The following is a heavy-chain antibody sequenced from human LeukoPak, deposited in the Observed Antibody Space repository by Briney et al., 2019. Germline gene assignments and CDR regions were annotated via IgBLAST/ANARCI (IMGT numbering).Heavy chain of an antibody. D-gene: IGHD6-19*01. J-gene: IGHJ5*02. CDR3: AKGASSGWLLYWFDP. V-gene: IGHV3-23*01. CDR2: ISGSGVST. CDR1: GFTFSSYV. Sequence: GGSLRLPCAASGFTFSSYVMTWVRQAPGRGLEWVSGISGSGVSTYYADSVKGRFTISRDNSKNTLYLQINSLRAEDTAIYYCAKGASSGWLLYWFDPWGQGTLVTVSS.